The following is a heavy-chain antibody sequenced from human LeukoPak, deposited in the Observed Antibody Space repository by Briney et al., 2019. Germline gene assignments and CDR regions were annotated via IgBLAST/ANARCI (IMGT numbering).Heavy chain of an antibody. CDR1: GYSISSGYY. D-gene: IGHD3-9*01. V-gene: IGHV4-38-2*02. CDR2: IYHSGST. Sequence: SETLSLTCTVSGYSISSGYYWGWIRQPPGKGLEWIGSIYHSGSTYYNPSLKSRVTISVDTSKNQFSLKLSSVTAADTAVYYCARGAYLTGYYQHLGYWGQGTLVTVSS. J-gene: IGHJ4*02. CDR3: ARGAYLTGYYQHLGY.